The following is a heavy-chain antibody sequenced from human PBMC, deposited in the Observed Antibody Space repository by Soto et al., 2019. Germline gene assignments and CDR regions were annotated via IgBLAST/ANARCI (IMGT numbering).Heavy chain of an antibody. CDR3: ARGVLH. D-gene: IGHD3-16*01. CDR2: IYYSGST. J-gene: IGHJ4*02. CDR1: GGSISSGGYY. V-gene: IGHV4-31*03. Sequence: QVQLQESGPGLVKPSHTLSLTCTVSGGSISSGGYYWSCIRQHPGERLEGIGSIYYSGSTYYNPSHKSRVTISVDTSKNQFSLKLSSVTAADTAVYYCARGVLHWGQGTLVTVSS.